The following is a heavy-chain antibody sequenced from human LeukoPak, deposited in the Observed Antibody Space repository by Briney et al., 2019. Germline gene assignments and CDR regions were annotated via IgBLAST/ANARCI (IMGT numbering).Heavy chain of an antibody. CDR2: ISSSGGTK. J-gene: IGHJ3*02. Sequence: PGGSLRLSCAASGFTFSSYEMNWVRQAPGKGLEWVSQISSSGGTKYYADSVKGRFTISKDDAKTSLYLQMNSLRVEDTALYYCARNNKGAFDIWGQGTRVTVSS. D-gene: IGHD1/OR15-1a*01. CDR1: GFTFSSYE. CDR3: ARNNKGAFDI. V-gene: IGHV3-48*03.